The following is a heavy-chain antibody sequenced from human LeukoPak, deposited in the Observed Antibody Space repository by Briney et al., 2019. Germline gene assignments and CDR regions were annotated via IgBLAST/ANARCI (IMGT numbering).Heavy chain of an antibody. J-gene: IGHJ4*02. CDR2: INPSGGST. Sequence: GASVKVSCKASGYTFTSYYMHWVRQAPGQGLEWMGIINPSGGSTSYAQKFQGRVTMTRDTSTSTVYMELSSLGSEDTAVYYCARELGYCSSTSCYGFDYWGQGTLVTVSP. CDR3: ARELGYCSSTSCYGFDY. D-gene: IGHD2-2*01. CDR1: GYTFTSYY. V-gene: IGHV1-46*01.